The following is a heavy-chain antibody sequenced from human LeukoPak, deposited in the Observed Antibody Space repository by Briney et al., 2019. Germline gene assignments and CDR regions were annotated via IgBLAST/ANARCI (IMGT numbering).Heavy chain of an antibody. Sequence: GGSLRLSCAASGFTFSSYSMNWVRQAPGKGLGWVSYISSSSSTIYYADSVKGRFTISRDNAKNSLYLQMNSLRAEDTAVYYCARALDCGGDCYATPFDYWGQGTLVTVSS. D-gene: IGHD2-21*02. CDR3: ARALDCGGDCYATPFDY. CDR2: ISSSSSTI. CDR1: GFTFSSYS. J-gene: IGHJ4*02. V-gene: IGHV3-48*01.